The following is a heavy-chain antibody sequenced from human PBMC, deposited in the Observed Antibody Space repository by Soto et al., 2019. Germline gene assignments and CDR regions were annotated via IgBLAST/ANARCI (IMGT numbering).Heavy chain of an antibody. V-gene: IGHV3-48*02. Sequence: GGSLRLSCAASGFTFSSYSMNWVRQAPGKGLEWVSYVSSSSSTIYYADSVKGRFTISRDNAKNSLYLQMNSLRDEDTAVYYCARDSHGGLGYYGMDVWGQGTTVTVSS. CDR3: ARDSHGGLGYYGMDV. D-gene: IGHD4-17*01. J-gene: IGHJ6*02. CDR1: GFTFSSYS. CDR2: VSSSSSTI.